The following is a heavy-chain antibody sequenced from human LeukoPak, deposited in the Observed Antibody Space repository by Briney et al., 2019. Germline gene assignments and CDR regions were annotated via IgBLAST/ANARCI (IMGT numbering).Heavy chain of an antibody. Sequence: ASVRVSCKASGGTFSSYAISWVRQAPGQGLEWMGGIIPIFGTANYAQKFQGRVTITTDESTSTAYMELSSLRSEDTAVYYCATGPISIAVAGYYYYYMDVWGKGTTVTVSS. CDR3: ATGPISIAVAGYYYYYMDV. CDR2: IIPIFGTA. V-gene: IGHV1-69*05. J-gene: IGHJ6*03. D-gene: IGHD6-19*01. CDR1: GGTFSSYA.